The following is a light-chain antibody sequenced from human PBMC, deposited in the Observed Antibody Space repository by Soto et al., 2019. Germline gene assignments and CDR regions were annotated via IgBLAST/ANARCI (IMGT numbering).Light chain of an antibody. J-gene: IGKJ4*01. V-gene: IGKV3-20*01. Sequence: EIVLTQSPGTLSLSPGERATLSCRASQSVSSSYLAWYQQKPGQAPRLLIDGASSRATGIPDRFSGSGSGTDFTLTISRLEPEDFVVYYCQQYGSSPPLTFGGGNKVEIK. CDR1: QSVSSSY. CDR2: GAS. CDR3: QQYGSSPPLT.